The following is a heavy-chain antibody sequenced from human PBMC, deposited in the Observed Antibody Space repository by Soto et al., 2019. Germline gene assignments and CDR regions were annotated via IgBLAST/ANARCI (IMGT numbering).Heavy chain of an antibody. CDR1: GFTFSSYG. V-gene: IGHV3-30*18. J-gene: IGHJ6*02. CDR3: AKDLGQQLYYYYGMDV. Sequence: GGSLRLSCAASGFTFSSYGMHWVRQAPGKGLEWVAVISYDGSNKYYADSVKGRFTISRDNSKNTLYLQMNSLRAEDTAVYYCAKDLGQQLYYYYGMDVWGQGTTVTVSS. CDR2: ISYDGSNK. D-gene: IGHD6-13*01.